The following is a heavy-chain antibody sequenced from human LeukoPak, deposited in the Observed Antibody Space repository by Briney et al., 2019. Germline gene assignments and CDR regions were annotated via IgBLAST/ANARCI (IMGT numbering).Heavy chain of an antibody. V-gene: IGHV1-8*03. CDR2: MNPNSGNT. J-gene: IGHJ3*02. CDR1: GYTFTSYD. CDR3: AREGVGASLAGEAAFDI. D-gene: IGHD1-26*01. Sequence: ASVKVSCKASGYTFTSYDINWVRQATGQGLEWMGWMNPNSGNTGYAQKFQGRVTITRNTSISTAYMELSSLRSEDTAVYYCAREGVGASLAGEAAFDIWGQGTMVTVSS.